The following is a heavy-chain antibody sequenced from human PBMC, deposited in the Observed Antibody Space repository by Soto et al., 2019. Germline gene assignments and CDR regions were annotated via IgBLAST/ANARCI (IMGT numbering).Heavy chain of an antibody. CDR1: GYTFTSYC. J-gene: IGHJ4*02. V-gene: IGHV1-18*01. CDR3: ARALDSGWYNDYFDY. Sequence: GASVKVSCKASGYTFTSYCISWVRHAPGQGPEWMGWISAYNGNTNYAQKLQGRVTMTTDTSTSTAYMELRSLRSEDTAVYYCARALDSGWYNDYFDYWGQGTLVTVSS. CDR2: ISAYNGNT. D-gene: IGHD6-19*01.